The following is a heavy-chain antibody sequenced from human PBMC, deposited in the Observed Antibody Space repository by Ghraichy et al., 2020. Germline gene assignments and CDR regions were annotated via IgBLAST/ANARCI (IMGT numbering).Heavy chain of an antibody. V-gene: IGHV3-23*01. CDR3: AKDRTSSGWPFDY. CDR2: ISGSGGST. CDR1: GFTFSSYT. D-gene: IGHD6-19*01. J-gene: IGHJ4*02. Sequence: GGSLRLSCAASGFTFSSYTMNWVRQAPRKGLEWVSAISGSGGSTYYADSVKGRFTISRDNSKNTLYLQMNSLRAEDTAVYYCAKDRTSSGWPFDYWGQGTLVTVSS.